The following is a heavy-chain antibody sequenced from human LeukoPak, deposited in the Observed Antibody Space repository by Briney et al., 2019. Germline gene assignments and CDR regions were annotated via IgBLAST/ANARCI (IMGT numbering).Heavy chain of an antibody. CDR2: IYPGDSDT. V-gene: IGHV5-51*01. CDR3: ARQSQYDILTGYPRYYFDY. CDR1: GYSFTSYW. J-gene: IGHJ4*02. D-gene: IGHD3-9*01. Sequence: GESLKISCQGSGYSFTSYWIGWVRQMPGKGLEWMGIIYPGDSDTRYSPSFQGQVTISADKSISTAYLQWSSLKASDTAMYYCARQSQYDILTGYPRYYFDYWGQGTLVTVSS.